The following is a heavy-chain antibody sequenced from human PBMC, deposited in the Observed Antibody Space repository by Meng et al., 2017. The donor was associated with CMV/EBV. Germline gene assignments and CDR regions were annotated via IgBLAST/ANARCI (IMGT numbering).Heavy chain of an antibody. CDR2: IKQDGSEK. J-gene: IGHJ4*02. CDR3: ARDRGYYDFWSGYPPYFDH. Sequence: GESLKISCAASGFTFSSYWMSWVRQAPGKGLEWVANIKQDGSEKYYVDSVKGRFTISRDNAKNSLYLQMNSLRAEDTAVYYCARDRGYYDFWSGYPPYFDHWGQGTLVTVSS. D-gene: IGHD3-3*01. CDR1: GFTFSSYW. V-gene: IGHV3-7*01.